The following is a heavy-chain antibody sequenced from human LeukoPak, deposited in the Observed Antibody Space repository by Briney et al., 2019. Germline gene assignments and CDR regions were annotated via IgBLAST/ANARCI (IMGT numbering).Heavy chain of an antibody. V-gene: IGHV3-74*01. J-gene: IGHJ4*02. Sequence: GGSLRLSCVVSGFTFNRCWMHWVRQAPGKGLVWVSRIKSDGITITYADSVKGRFTISRDNAKNTLYLQMNSLRAEDTAVYYCLRDLNWSLDQWGQGTLVTVSS. CDR2: IKSDGITI. CDR3: LRDLNWSLDQ. D-gene: IGHD1-20*01. CDR1: GFTFNRCW.